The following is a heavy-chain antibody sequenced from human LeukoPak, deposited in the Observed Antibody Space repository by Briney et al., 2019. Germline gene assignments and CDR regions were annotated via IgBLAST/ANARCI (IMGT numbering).Heavy chain of an antibody. V-gene: IGHV1-46*01. CDR3: ARLERGSSSSLDAFDI. D-gene: IGHD6-13*01. J-gene: IGHJ3*02. Sequence: GSSVKVSCKASGGTFSSYAISWVRQAPGQGLEWMGIINPSGGSTSYAQKFQGRVSMTRDTSTSTVYMELSSLRSEDTAVYYCARLERGSSSSLDAFDIWGQGTMVTVSS. CDR2: INPSGGST. CDR1: GGTFSSYA.